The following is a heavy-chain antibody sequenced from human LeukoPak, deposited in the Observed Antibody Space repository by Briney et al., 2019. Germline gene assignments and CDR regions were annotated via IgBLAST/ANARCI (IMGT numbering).Heavy chain of an antibody. V-gene: IGHV3-30-3*01. D-gene: IGHD4-17*01. CDR2: ISYDGSNK. Sequence: PGRSLRLSCAASGFTFSSYAMHWVRQAPGKGLEWVAVISYDGSNKYYADSVKGRFTISRDNSKNTLYLQMNSLRAEDTAVYYCARDSSSRDYGEYPNDYWGQGTLVTVSS. CDR1: GFTFSSYA. CDR3: ARDSSSRDYGEYPNDY. J-gene: IGHJ4*02.